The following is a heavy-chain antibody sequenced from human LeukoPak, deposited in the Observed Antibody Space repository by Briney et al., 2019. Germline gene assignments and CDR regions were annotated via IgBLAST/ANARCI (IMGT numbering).Heavy chain of an antibody. J-gene: IGHJ4*02. D-gene: IGHD1-1*01. CDR1: GFTFSSYA. CDR3: ARRPGLERYYFDY. V-gene: IGHV3-23*01. CDR2: ISGSGGST. Sequence: PGGPLRLSCAASGFTFSSYAMSCVRQAPGKRLQWVSTISGSGGSTYYADSVKGRFTISRDNSKNTLYLQMNSLRAEDTAVYYCARRPGLERYYFDYWGQGTLVTVSS.